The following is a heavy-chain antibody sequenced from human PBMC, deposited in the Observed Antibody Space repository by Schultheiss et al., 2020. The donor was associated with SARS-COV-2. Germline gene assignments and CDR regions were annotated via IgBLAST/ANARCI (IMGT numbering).Heavy chain of an antibody. CDR1: GFTFSSYW. J-gene: IGHJ4*02. CDR3: ATSNKYVWGSYRYFDY. Sequence: GGSLRLSCVASGFTFSSYWMSWVRQSPGKGLEWVAHIRPDGSVESYVDSVKGRFSISRDNAKNSVHLQMNSLRDEDTAVYYCATSNKYVWGSYRYFDYWGQGTLVTVSS. CDR2: IRPDGSVE. D-gene: IGHD3-16*02. V-gene: IGHV3-7*01.